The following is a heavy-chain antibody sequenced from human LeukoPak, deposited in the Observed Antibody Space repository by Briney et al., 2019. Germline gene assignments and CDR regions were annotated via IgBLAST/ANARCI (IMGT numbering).Heavy chain of an antibody. D-gene: IGHD3-10*01. CDR3: ARSPSTYYYGSGSYYWKGYFDY. CDR1: GGSISSSSYY. J-gene: IGHJ4*02. V-gene: IGHV4-39*07. Sequence: SETLSLTCTVSGGSISSSSYYWGWIRQPPGKGLEWIGSIYYSGSTYHNPSLKSRVTISVDRSKNQFSLKLSSVTAADTAVYYCARSPSTYYYGSGSYYWKGYFDYWGQGTLVTVSS. CDR2: IYYSGST.